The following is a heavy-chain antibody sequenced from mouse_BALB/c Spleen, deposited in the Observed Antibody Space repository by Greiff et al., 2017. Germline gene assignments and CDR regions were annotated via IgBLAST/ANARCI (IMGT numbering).Heavy chain of an antibody. D-gene: IGHD2-4*01. V-gene: IGHV5-12-1*01. CDR1: GFTFSSYD. CDR2: ISSGGGST. CDR3: ARQDYDYDDGFAY. J-gene: IGHJ3*01. Sequence: EVQGVESGGDLVKPGGSLKLSCAASGFTFSSYDMSWVRQTPEKRLEWVAYISSGGGSTYYPDTVKGRFTISRDNAKNTLYLQMSSLKSEDTAMYYCARQDYDYDDGFAYWGQGTLVTVSA.